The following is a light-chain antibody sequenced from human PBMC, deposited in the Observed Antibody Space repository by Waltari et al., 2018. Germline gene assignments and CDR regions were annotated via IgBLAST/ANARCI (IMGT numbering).Light chain of an antibody. Sequence: DIQLTQSPSSLSASVGDRVTITCRASQSIATYLNWYQEKPGKAPKLLIFAASSLQSGVPSRFSGSGSGTGFTLSISSLQPEDFATYYCQQSFISPWTFGQGTKVEIK. V-gene: IGKV1-39*01. J-gene: IGKJ1*01. CDR1: QSIATY. CDR2: AAS. CDR3: QQSFISPWT.